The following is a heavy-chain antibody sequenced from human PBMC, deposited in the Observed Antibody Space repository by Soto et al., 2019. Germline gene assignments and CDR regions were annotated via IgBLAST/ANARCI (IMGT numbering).Heavy chain of an antibody. CDR1: GGTFSSYA. V-gene: IGHV1-69*01. CDR2: IIPIFGTA. Sequence: QVQLVQSGAEVKKPGSSVKVSCKASGGTFSSYAISWVRQSPGQGLEWMGGIIPIFGTANYAQKFQGRVTITADESTSKAYMELRSLRSEETAVYYCARVTLTYYYGSGSYYNEDYYYYGMDVWGEGTTVTVSS. D-gene: IGHD3-10*01. J-gene: IGHJ6*04. CDR3: ARVTLTYYYGSGSYYNEDYYYYGMDV.